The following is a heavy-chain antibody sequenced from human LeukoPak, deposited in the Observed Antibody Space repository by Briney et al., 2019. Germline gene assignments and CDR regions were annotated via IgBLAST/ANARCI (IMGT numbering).Heavy chain of an antibody. J-gene: IGHJ3*02. CDR2: ISSGGGVT. CDR1: DFTFRTYS. Sequence: PGGSLRLSCAASDFTFRTYSMIWARQTAGTGLEWISYISSGGGVTHYAESVKGRFTISRDNSKNTPYLQMNSLRAEDTSVYYCAREGQWLVPSGGAFDIWGQGTVVTVSS. V-gene: IGHV3-48*01. D-gene: IGHD6-19*01. CDR3: AREGQWLVPSGGAFDI.